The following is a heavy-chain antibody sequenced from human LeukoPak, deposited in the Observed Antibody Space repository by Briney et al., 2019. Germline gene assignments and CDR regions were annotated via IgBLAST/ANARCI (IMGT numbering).Heavy chain of an antibody. CDR3: AKGFAGSGYSFLQGGFDY. CDR2: ISGSGGTT. V-gene: IGHV3-23*01. CDR1: GFTFSNYA. J-gene: IGHJ4*02. D-gene: IGHD3-22*01. Sequence: AGGSLRLSCAASGFTFSNYAMSWVRQAPGKGLEWVSAISGSGGTTYYAGSVKGRFTISRDNSRDTLFLQMNSLRAEDTAVYYCAKGFAGSGYSFLQGGFDYWGQGTLVTVSS.